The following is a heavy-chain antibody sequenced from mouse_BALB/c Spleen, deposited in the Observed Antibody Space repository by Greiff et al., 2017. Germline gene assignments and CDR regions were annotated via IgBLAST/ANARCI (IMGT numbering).Heavy chain of an antibody. CDR1: GFTFSSYG. V-gene: IGHV5-6-3*01. D-gene: IGHD4-1*01. CDR3: ARDTGTRGFAY. J-gene: IGHJ3*01. CDR2: INSNGGST. Sequence: EVQLQESGGGLVQPGGSLKLSCAASGFTFSSYGMSWVRQTPDKRLELVATINSNGGSTYYPDSVKGRFTISRDNAKNTLYLQMSSLKSEDTAMYYCARDTGTRGFAYWGQGTLVTVSA.